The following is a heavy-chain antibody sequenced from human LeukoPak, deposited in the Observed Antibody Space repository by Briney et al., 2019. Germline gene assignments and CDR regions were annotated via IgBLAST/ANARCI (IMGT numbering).Heavy chain of an antibody. CDR1: GFTFSSYD. V-gene: IGHV3-13*01. CDR2: IGTAGDT. CDR3: ARGGGWLQPGFDY. J-gene: IGHJ4*02. D-gene: IGHD5-24*01. Sequence: GGSLRLSCAASGFTFSSYDMHWVRHATGKGLEWVSAIGTAGDTYYPGSVKGRFTISRENAKNSLYLQMNSLRAGDTAVYYCARGGGWLQPGFDYWGQGTLVTVSS.